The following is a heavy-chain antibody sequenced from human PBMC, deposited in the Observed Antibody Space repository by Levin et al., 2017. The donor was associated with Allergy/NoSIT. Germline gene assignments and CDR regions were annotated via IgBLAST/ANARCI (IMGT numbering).Heavy chain of an antibody. CDR1: GYTFTGYY. D-gene: IGHD6-19*01. J-gene: IGHJ3*02. CDR2: MNPNSGGT. Sequence: LGASVKVSCKASGYTFTGYYMHWVRQAPGQGLEWMGWMNPNSGGTYYAQKFQGSVTMTRDTSISTAYMDLSRLRSDDTAVYYCATSTGYSSGWGAFDIWGQGTVVTVSS. V-gene: IGHV1-2*03. CDR3: ATSTGYSSGWGAFDI.